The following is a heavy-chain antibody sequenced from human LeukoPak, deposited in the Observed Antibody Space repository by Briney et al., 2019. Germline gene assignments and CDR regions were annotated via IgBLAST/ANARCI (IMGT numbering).Heavy chain of an antibody. CDR3: VKERSTRVAAGKFDY. V-gene: IGHV3-64D*09. CDR1: GLTFSYYA. Sequence: GGSLRLSCSASGLTFSYYAMHWVRQAPGKGLEYVSAISSNGGSTYYADSLKGRFTISRDNSKSTLYLQMSSLRGEDTAVYYCVKERSTRVAAGKFDYWGQGTLVTVSS. J-gene: IGHJ4*02. CDR2: ISSNGGST. D-gene: IGHD6-13*01.